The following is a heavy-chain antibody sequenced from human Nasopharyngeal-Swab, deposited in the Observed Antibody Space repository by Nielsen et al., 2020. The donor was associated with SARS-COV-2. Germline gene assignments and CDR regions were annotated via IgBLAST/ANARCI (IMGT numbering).Heavy chain of an antibody. V-gene: IGHV3-11*04. D-gene: IGHD3-3*01. Sequence: GESLKISCAASGFSFSDYYMSWIRQAPGKGLEWVSYISSSGSTIYYADSVKGRLTISRDNAKNSLYLQMNSLRDEDTAVYYCAREYYDFWSGYIDYYYGMDVWGQGTTVTVSS. CDR2: ISSSGSTI. CDR3: AREYYDFWSGYIDYYYGMDV. CDR1: GFSFSDYY. J-gene: IGHJ6*02.